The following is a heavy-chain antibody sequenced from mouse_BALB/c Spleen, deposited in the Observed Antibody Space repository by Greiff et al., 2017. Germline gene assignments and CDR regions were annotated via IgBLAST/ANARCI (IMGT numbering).Heavy chain of an antibody. J-gene: IGHJ2*01. D-gene: IGHD1-1*01. CDR2: ISYSGST. V-gene: IGHV3-2*02. CDR3: ARRAYYGYFDY. Sequence: DVQLQESGPGLVKPSQSLSLTCTVTGYSITSDYAWNWIRQFPGNKLEWMGYISYSGSTSYNPSLKSRISITRDTSKNQFFLQLNSVTTEDTATYYCARRAYYGYFDYWGQGTTLTVSS. CDR1: GYSITSDYA.